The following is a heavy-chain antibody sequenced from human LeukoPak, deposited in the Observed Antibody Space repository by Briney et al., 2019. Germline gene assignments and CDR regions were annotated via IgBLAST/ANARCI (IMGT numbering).Heavy chain of an antibody. V-gene: IGHV3-53*01. Sequence: PGGSLRLSCTVSGFTVSSNSMSWVRQAPGKGLEWVSFIYSDNTHYSDSVKGRFTISRDNAKNSLYLQMNSLRAEDTAVYYCARKNGLDYWGQGTLVTVSS. CDR1: GFTVSSNS. J-gene: IGHJ4*02. CDR3: ARKNGLDY. CDR2: IYSDNT.